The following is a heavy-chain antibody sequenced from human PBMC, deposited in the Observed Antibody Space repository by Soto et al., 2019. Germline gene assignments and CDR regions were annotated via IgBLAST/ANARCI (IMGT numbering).Heavy chain of an antibody. D-gene: IGHD6-13*01. CDR2: ISAYNGNT. V-gene: IGHV1-18*01. CDR1: GYTFTSYG. J-gene: IGHJ4*02. Sequence: QVQLVQSGAEVKKPGASVKVSCKASGYTFTSYGITWVRQAPGQGLEWMGWISAYNGNTNYAQKLQGRVTMTTYTSPSTAYMGLRSLRSDDTAVYYCARTDSRPQDFDYWGQGTLVTVSS. CDR3: ARTDSRPQDFDY.